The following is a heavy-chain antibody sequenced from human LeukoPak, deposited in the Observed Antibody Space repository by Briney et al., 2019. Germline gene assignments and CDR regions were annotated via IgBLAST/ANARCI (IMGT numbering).Heavy chain of an antibody. V-gene: IGHV3-11*01. D-gene: IGHD3-10*01. J-gene: IGHJ4*02. Sequence: QPGGSPRLSCAASGFTFSDYYMSWIRQAPGKGLEWVSYISSSGSTIYYADPVKGRFTISRDNAKNSLYLQMNSLRAEDTAVYYCARDLNPYYGSGSYSYWGQGTLVTVSS. CDR2: ISSSGSTI. CDR3: ARDLNPYYGSGSYSY. CDR1: GFTFSDYY.